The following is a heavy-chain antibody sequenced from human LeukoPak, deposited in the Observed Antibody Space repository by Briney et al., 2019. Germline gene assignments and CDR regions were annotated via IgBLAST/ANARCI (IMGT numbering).Heavy chain of an antibody. CDR1: GYTFTGYY. CDR3: ARQQGLQNLNFDY. Sequence: ASVKVSCKASGYTFTGYYMHWVRQAPGQGLEWMGIINPIGGTTDYAQKFQGRVTMTRDTSTSTVYMELSSLRTEDTAVYYCARQQGLQNLNFDYWGQGTLVTVSS. CDR2: INPIGGTT. V-gene: IGHV1-46*01. D-gene: IGHD4-11*01. J-gene: IGHJ4*02.